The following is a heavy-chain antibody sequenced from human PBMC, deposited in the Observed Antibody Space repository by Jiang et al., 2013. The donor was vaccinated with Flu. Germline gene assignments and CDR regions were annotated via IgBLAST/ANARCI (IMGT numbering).Heavy chain of an antibody. Sequence: GVVQPGRSLRLSCAASGFTFSSYGMHWVRQAPGKGLEWVAVIWYDGSNKYYADSVKGRFTISRDNSKNTLYLQMNSLRAEDTAVYYCARSWGGVMVRAPFDYWGQGTLVTVSS. CDR1: GFTFSSYG. D-gene: IGHD3-10*01. J-gene: IGHJ4*02. V-gene: IGHV3-33*08. CDR2: IWYDGSNK. CDR3: ARSWGGVMVRAPFDY.